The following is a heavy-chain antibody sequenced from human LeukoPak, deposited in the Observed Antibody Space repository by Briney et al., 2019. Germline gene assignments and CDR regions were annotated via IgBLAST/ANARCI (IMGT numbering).Heavy chain of an antibody. CDR1: GGSFSGYY. Sequence: PSETLSLTCAVYGGSFSGYYWSWIRQPPGKGLEWIGEINHSGSTNYNPSLKSRVTISVDTSKNQFSLKLSSVTAADTAVYYCAKKMDDAFDIWGQGTLVTVSS. D-gene: IGHD5-24*01. CDR2: INHSGST. J-gene: IGHJ3*02. CDR3: AKKMDDAFDI. V-gene: IGHV4-34*01.